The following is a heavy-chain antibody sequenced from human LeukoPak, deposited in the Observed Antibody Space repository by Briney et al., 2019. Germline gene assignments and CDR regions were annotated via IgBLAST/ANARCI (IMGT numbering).Heavy chain of an antibody. CDR3: AKAGTANCGGDCYSNY. CDR2: ISGSGDST. D-gene: IGHD2-21*01. Sequence: GGSLRLSCAASGFTFSCYAMSWVRQAPGKGLEWVSAISGSGDSTYYADSVKGRFTISRDNSKNTLYLQMNSLRAEDTAVYYCAKAGTANCGGDCYSNYWGQGTLVTVPS. V-gene: IGHV3-23*01. CDR1: GFTFSCYA. J-gene: IGHJ4*02.